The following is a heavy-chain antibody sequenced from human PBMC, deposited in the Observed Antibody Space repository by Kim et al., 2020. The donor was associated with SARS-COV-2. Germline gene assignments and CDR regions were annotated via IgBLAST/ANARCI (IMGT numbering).Heavy chain of an antibody. Sequence: SETLSLTCTVSGGSISSSSYYWGWIRQPPGKGLEWIGSIYYSGSTYYNPSLKSRITISVDTSKNQFSLKLSSVTAADTAVYYCARHHALPIKKTYYYDSSGYYFDYWGQGTLVTVSS. D-gene: IGHD3-22*01. J-gene: IGHJ4*02. CDR1: GGSISSSSYY. V-gene: IGHV4-39*01. CDR3: ARHHALPIKKTYYYDSSGYYFDY. CDR2: IYYSGST.